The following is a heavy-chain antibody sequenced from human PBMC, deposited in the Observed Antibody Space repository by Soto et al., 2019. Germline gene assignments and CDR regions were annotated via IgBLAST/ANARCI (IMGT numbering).Heavy chain of an antibody. D-gene: IGHD6-19*01. Sequence: QITLKESGPTLVRPTQTLTLTCTFSGFSLSTSGLGVGWIRQPPGKALEWLALIYWNDDKRYSPSLKARLTITKDTYKNHVVLTMTNMDPVDTATYYCAHRPSGWYLFDYWGQGTLVTVSS. CDR1: GFSLSTSGLG. CDR2: IYWNDDK. CDR3: AHRPSGWYLFDY. V-gene: IGHV2-5*01. J-gene: IGHJ4*02.